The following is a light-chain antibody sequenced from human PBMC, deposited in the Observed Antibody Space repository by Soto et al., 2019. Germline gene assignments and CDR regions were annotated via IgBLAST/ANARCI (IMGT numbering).Light chain of an antibody. CDR2: GNS. CDR1: SSNIGAHYD. V-gene: IGLV1-40*01. CDR3: QSYDNSLGVYV. J-gene: IGLJ1*01. Sequence: QSVLTQPPSVSGAPGQRVTISCTGSSSNIGAHYDVHWYQQLPGTAPKLLIYGNSNRPSGVPDRFPGSKSGTSASLAITGLQAEDEADYYCQSYDNSLGVYVFGTGTKVTVL.